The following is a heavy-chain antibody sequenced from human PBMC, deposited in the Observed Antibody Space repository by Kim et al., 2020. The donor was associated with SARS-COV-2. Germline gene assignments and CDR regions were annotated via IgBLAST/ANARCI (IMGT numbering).Heavy chain of an antibody. CDR1: GGTFSSYA. CDR3: ARDSGAVGATNYYYYYGMDV. J-gene: IGHJ6*02. D-gene: IGHD1-26*01. Sequence: SVKVSCKASGGTFSSYAISWVRQAPGQGLEWMGGIIPIFGTANYAQKFQGRVTITADESTSTAYMELSSLRSEDTAVYYCARDSGAVGATNYYYYYGMDVWGQGTTVTVSS. V-gene: IGHV1-69*13. CDR2: IIPIFGTA.